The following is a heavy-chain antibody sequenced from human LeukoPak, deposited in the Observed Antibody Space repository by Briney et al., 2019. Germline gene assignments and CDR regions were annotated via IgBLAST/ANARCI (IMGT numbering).Heavy chain of an antibody. Sequence: GGSLRLSCAASGSTFSSYSMNWVRQAPGKGLEWVSSISSSSSYIYYADSVKGRFTISRDNAKNSLYLQMNSLRAEDTAVYYRARDRISDPFDYWGQGTLVTVSS. V-gene: IGHV3-21*01. CDR2: ISSSSSYI. CDR1: GSTFSSYS. J-gene: IGHJ4*02. CDR3: ARDRISDPFDY. D-gene: IGHD3-10*01.